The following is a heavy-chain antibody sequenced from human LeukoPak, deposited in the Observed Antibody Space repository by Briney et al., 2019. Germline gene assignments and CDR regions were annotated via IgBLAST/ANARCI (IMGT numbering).Heavy chain of an antibody. V-gene: IGHV3-23*01. J-gene: IGHJ4*02. Sequence: GGSLRLSCAASGFTFSSYAMGWVRQAPGKGLEWVSAISGSGGSTYYAGSVKGRFTISRDNSKNTLYLQMNSLRAEDTAVYYCAKEGKYYYDSSGSDYWGQGTLVTVSS. CDR2: ISGSGGST. CDR3: AKEGKYYYDSSGSDY. D-gene: IGHD3-22*01. CDR1: GFTFSSYA.